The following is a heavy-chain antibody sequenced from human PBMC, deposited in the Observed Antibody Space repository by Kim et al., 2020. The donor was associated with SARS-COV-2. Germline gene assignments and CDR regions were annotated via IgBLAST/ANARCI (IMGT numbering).Heavy chain of an antibody. V-gene: IGHV1-2*04. J-gene: IGHJ4*02. CDR2: INPNSGGT. D-gene: IGHD3-10*01. CDR1: GYTFTGYY. CDR3: ARAVRGVIIRAFYYFDY. Sequence: ASVKVSCKASGYTFTGYYMHWVRQAPGQGLEWMGWINPNSGGTNYAQKFQGWVTMTRDTSISTAYMELSRLRSDDTAVYYCARAVRGVIIRAFYYFDYWGQGTLDTVSS.